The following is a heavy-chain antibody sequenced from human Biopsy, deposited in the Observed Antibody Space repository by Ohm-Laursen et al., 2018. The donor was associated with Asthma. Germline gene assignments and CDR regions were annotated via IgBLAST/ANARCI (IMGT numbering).Heavy chain of an antibody. CDR2: IYSGGTS. V-gene: IGHV3-53*01. CDR1: GFTVSRDH. Sequence: SLRLSCTASGFTVSRDHMFWVHQAPGKGPEWVSVIYSGGTSHTADSVRGRFTISRDYSKNTLYLQMHSLRAEDTAVYYCARGDSSNWSHYYSDYWGQGTLVTVSS. CDR3: ARGDSSNWSHYYSDY. J-gene: IGHJ4*02. D-gene: IGHD3-22*01.